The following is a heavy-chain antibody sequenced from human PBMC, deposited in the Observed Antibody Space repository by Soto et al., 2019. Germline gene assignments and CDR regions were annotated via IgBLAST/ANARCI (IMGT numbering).Heavy chain of an antibody. CDR2: IIPILGIA. J-gene: IGHJ5*02. CDR3: ARGNCTNGVCSWGYNWFDP. V-gene: IGHV1-69*02. Sequence: GASVKVSCKASGGTFSSYTISWVRQAPGQGLEWMGRIIPILGIANYAQKFQGRVTITADESTSTAYMELSSLRSEDTAVYYCARGNCTNGVCSWGYNWFDPWGQGNLVPVS. D-gene: IGHD2-8*01. CDR1: GGTFSSYT.